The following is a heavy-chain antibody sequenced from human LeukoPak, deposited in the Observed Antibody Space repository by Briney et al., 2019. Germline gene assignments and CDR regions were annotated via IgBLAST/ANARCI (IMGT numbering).Heavy chain of an antibody. CDR2: INHSGST. V-gene: IGHV4-34*01. D-gene: IGHD1-26*01. CDR1: GGSFSGYY. CDR3: ARGLGVLGATNGGGYYFDY. Sequence: PSETLSLTCAVYGGSFSGYYWSWIRQPPGKGLEWIGEINHSGSTNYNASLKSRVTISVDTSKNQFSLKLSSVTAADTAVYYCARGLGVLGATNGGGYYFDYWGQGTLVTVSS. J-gene: IGHJ4*02.